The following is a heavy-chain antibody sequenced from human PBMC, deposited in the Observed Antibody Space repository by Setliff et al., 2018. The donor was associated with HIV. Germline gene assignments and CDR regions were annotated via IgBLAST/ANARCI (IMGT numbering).Heavy chain of an antibody. D-gene: IGHD4-17*01. CDR3: AVSPDGDCATTKCANWFDP. Sequence: GGSLRLSCSASGSTCCGSALHWVRQASGKGLEWVGRINTKPNSYATAHADSVKGRFTISRDDAKNSLYLQMNSLRTEDTAVYFCAVSPDGDCATTKCANWFDPWGQGTQVTVSS. J-gene: IGHJ5*02. V-gene: IGHV3-73*01. CDR1: GSTCCGSA. CDR2: INTKPNSYAT.